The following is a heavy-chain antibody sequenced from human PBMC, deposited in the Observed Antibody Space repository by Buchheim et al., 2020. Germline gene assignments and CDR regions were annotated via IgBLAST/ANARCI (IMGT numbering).Heavy chain of an antibody. D-gene: IGHD5-12*01. CDR3: VRGSGYARGY. Sequence: QVQLVESGGGLVKPGGSLRLSCAASGFTFSDYYMNWFRQAPGRGLEWVSEISSSGIIYYTDSLQARFTIFRVNAMNSVYLQMSSLRAEDTAIYYCVRGSGYARGYWGQGTL. V-gene: IGHV3-11*01. CDR1: GFTFSDYY. J-gene: IGHJ4*02. CDR2: ISSSGII.